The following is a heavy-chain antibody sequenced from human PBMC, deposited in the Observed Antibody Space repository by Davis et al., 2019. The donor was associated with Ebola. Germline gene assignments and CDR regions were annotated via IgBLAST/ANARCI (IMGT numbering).Heavy chain of an antibody. CDR3: AKGGARYFYHYYGMDV. V-gene: IGHV3-21*04. CDR1: GFTFSSYW. D-gene: IGHD2/OR15-2a*01. Sequence: GGSLRLSCAASGFTFSSYWMSWVRQAPGKGLEWVSSISSSSSYIYYADSVKGRFTISRDNAKNSLYLQMNSLRADDTALYYCAKGGARYFYHYYGMDVWGQGTTVTVSS. J-gene: IGHJ6*02. CDR2: ISSSSSYI.